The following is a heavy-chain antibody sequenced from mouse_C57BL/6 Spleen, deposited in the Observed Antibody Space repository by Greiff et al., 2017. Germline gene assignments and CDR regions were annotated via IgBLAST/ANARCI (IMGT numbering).Heavy chain of an antibody. CDR3: AREGPYYGSSFDY. D-gene: IGHD1-1*01. CDR2: ISRGSSTI. Sequence: EVKLVESGGGLVKPGGSLKLSCAASGFTFSDYGMHWVRQAPEKGLEWVAYISRGSSTIYYADTVKGRFTISRDNAKNTLFLQMTSLRSEDTAMYYCAREGPYYGSSFDYWGQGTTLTVAS. CDR1: GFTFSDYG. V-gene: IGHV5-17*01. J-gene: IGHJ2*01.